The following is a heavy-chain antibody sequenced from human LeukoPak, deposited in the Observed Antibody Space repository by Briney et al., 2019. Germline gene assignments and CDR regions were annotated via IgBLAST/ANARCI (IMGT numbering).Heavy chain of an antibody. CDR1: GFTFSSYG. CDR3: AKVYDYGDYGAFDI. V-gene: IGHV3-30*02. J-gene: IGHJ3*02. D-gene: IGHD4-17*01. Sequence: GGSLRLSCAASGFTFSSYGMHWVRQAPGKGLELVAFIRYDGSNKYYADSVKGRFTISRDNSKNTLYLQMNSLRAEDTAVYYCAKVYDYGDYGAFDIWGQGTMVIVSS. CDR2: IRYDGSNK.